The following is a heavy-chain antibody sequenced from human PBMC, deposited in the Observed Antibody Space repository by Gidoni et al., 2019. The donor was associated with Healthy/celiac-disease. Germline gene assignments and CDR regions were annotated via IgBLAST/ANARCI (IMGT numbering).Heavy chain of an antibody. V-gene: IGHV3-30-3*01. J-gene: IGHJ3*02. CDR1: GFTFSSYA. CDR3: ARDLGDRGPGGRGVRLSFLDAFDI. Sequence: QVQLVESGGGVVQPGRSLRLSCAASGFTFSSYAMHWVRQAPGKGLEWVAVISYDGSNKYYADSVKGRFTISRDNSKNTLYLQMNSLRAEDTAVYYCARDLGDRGPGGRGVRLSFLDAFDIWGQGTMVTVSS. D-gene: IGHD2-21*02. CDR2: ISYDGSNK.